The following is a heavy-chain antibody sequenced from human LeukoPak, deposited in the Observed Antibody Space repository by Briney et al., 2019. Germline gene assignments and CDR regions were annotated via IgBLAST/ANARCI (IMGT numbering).Heavy chain of an antibody. D-gene: IGHD3-9*01. Sequence: PGGSLRLSCAASGFTFSSYSMNWVRQAPGKGLEWVSSISSSSSYIYYADSVKGRLTISRDNAKNSLYLQMNSLRAEDTAVYYCARDSSRYFDWLFHDAFDIWGQGTMVTVSS. J-gene: IGHJ3*02. V-gene: IGHV3-21*01. CDR2: ISSSSSYI. CDR1: GFTFSSYS. CDR3: ARDSSRYFDWLFHDAFDI.